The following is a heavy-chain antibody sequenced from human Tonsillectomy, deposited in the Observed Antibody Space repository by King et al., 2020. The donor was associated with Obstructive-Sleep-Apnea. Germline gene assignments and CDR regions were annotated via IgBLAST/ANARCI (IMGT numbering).Heavy chain of an antibody. V-gene: IGHV2-5*02. J-gene: IGHJ4*02. CDR2: LYWDDDK. CDR3: AHRKGRIFYCSSCSAAYDY. Sequence: QITLKESGPTLLKPTQTLTLTCTFSGFSLSTRGVSVDWIRQPPGKALEWLALLYWDDDKRYSPSLKSGLTITKDTSKNPVVLTMTNMDPVDTATYFCAHRKGRIFYCSSCSAAYDYWGQGTLVTVSS. D-gene: IGHD2-2*01. CDR1: GFSLSTRGVS.